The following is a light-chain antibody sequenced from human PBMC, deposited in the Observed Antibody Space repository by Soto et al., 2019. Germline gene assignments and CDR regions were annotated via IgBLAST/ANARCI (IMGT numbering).Light chain of an antibody. Sequence: IQLTQSPSSLSASVGDRVTITCRASQGISSFLAWYQQKPGKAPKLLIYAATSLQSGVPSRFSGSGSGTEFTLTISSLQPEYVATYYCQQLARYPSTFGGGTKVE. CDR2: AAT. CDR3: QQLARYPST. V-gene: IGKV1-9*01. CDR1: QGISSF. J-gene: IGKJ4*01.